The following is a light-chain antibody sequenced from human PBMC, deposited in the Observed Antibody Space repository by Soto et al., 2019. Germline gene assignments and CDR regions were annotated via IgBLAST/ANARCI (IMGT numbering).Light chain of an antibody. J-gene: IGKJ4*01. CDR1: QSVSTF. Sequence: EIVLTQSPATLSLSPGERATLSCRASQSVSTFLAWYQHKPGQAPRLLISDASKTATGIPARFSGSGSGTDFTLTISSLEPEDFAVYYCQQRGNWPLTFGGGTKVEIK. V-gene: IGKV3-11*01. CDR2: DAS. CDR3: QQRGNWPLT.